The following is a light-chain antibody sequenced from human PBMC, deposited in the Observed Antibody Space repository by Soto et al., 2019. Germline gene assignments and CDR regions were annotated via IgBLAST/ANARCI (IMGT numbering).Light chain of an antibody. J-gene: IGKJ5*01. V-gene: IGKV3-20*01. CDR1: QSVPRNY. Sequence: EIVLPQSPGTLSLSPGARATLSCRASQSVPRNYLAWYQQKPGQAPRLLIYGTSSRATGIPDRFSGSGSGTDFTLTISRLEPEDFAVFYCQQYGGSITFGQGTRLEIK. CDR3: QQYGGSIT. CDR2: GTS.